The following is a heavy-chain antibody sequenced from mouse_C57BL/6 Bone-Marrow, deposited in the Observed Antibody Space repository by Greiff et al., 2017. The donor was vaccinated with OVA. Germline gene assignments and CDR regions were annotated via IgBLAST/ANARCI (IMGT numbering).Heavy chain of an antibody. V-gene: IGHV1-69*01. D-gene: IGHD2-1*01. CDR3: ARIYYGQYYAMDY. CDR1: GYTFTSYW. J-gene: IGHJ4*01. Sequence: QVQLQQPGAELVMPGASVKLSCKASGYTFTSYWMHWVKQRPGQGLEWIGEIDPSDSYTNYNQKFKGKSTLTVDKSSSTAYMQLSSLTSEDSAIYYCARIYYGQYYAMDYWGQGTSVTVSS. CDR2: IDPSDSYT.